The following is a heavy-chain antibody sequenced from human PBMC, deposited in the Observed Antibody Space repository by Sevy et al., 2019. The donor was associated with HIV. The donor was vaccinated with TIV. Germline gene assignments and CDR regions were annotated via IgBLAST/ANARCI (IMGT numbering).Heavy chain of an antibody. Sequence: GGSLRLSCAASGFTFSSYAMSWVRQAPGKGLEWVSAISGSGGCTYYADSVKGRLTISGDNSKNTLYLQMNSLIAEDTAVYYCAKDLVLPGIAVAGTEGNWFDPWGQGTLVTVSS. CDR3: AKDLVLPGIAVAGTEGNWFDP. V-gene: IGHV3-23*01. CDR2: ISGSGGCT. CDR1: GFTFSSYA. J-gene: IGHJ5*02. D-gene: IGHD6-19*01.